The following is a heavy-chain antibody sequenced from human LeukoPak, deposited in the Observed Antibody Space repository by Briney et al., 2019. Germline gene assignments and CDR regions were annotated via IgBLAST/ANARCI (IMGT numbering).Heavy chain of an antibody. J-gene: IGHJ5*02. CDR1: GYTFTSYY. CDR3: ARGLTIFAGFDP. D-gene: IGHD3-3*01. V-gene: IGHV1-46*01. CDR2: INPSGGST. Sequence: GASVKVSFTASGYTFTSYYMHWVRQAPGQGLEWMGIINPSGGSTSYAQKFQGRVTMTKDTSTSTVYMELSSLRSEDTAVYYCARGLTIFAGFDPWGQGTLVTVSS.